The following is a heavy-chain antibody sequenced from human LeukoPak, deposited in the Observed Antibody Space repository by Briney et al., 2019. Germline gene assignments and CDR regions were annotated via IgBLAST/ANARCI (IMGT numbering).Heavy chain of an antibody. CDR2: ISDSGEDT. J-gene: IGHJ6*02. Sequence: PGGSLRLSCAASGFTFSNYAMTWVRQGPGKGLEWVSGISDSGEDTYYVESVKGRFTISRDNSQNTLFLQMNSLRAEDTAVYYCARDRSAVTTPVNWGQGTTVTVSS. D-gene: IGHD4-17*01. V-gene: IGHV3-23*01. CDR3: ARDRSAVTTPVN. CDR1: GFTFSNYA.